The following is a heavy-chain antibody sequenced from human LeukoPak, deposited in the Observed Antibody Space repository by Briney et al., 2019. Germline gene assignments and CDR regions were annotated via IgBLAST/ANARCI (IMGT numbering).Heavy chain of an antibody. Sequence: PGGSLRLSCAASGLTFSSHAMNWVRQAPGRGLEWVSYISGGGDDTHYADSVRGRFTVSRDNSKNTLFLLMSSLKDEDTAFYYCAKTPASDFWGPFDYWGQGTPVSVSS. J-gene: IGHJ4*02. CDR2: ISGGGDDT. V-gene: IGHV3-23*01. CDR1: GLTFSSHA. CDR3: AKTPASDFWGPFDY. D-gene: IGHD7-27*01.